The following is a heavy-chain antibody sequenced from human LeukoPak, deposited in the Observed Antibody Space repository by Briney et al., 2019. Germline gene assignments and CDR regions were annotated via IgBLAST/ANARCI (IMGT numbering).Heavy chain of an antibody. D-gene: IGHD4-23*01. CDR2: ISSSGSTI. J-gene: IGHJ4*02. CDR1: GFTFSDYC. CDR3: ARTSDYGGNARVLDY. V-gene: IGHV3-11*01. Sequence: GGSLRLSCAASGFTFSDYCMSWIRQAPGKGLEWVSYISSSGSTIYYADSVEGRFTISRDNAKNSLYLQMNSLRAEDTAVYYCARTSDYGGNARVLDYWGQGTLVTVSS.